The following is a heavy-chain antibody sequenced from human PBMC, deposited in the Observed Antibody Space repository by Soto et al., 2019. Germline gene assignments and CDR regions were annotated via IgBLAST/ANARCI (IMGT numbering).Heavy chain of an antibody. Sequence: PGESLKISCKGSGYSFASHWAAWVRQMPEKGLEWIGTIYPGDSDTKYSPAFRGQVTISADTSVSTAYLQWRSLEATDSAIYYCARYSGSYWHYLDFWGQGTLVTVSS. CDR2: IYPGDSDT. J-gene: IGHJ4*02. CDR1: GYSFASHW. D-gene: IGHD1-26*01. V-gene: IGHV5-51*01. CDR3: ARYSGSYWHYLDF.